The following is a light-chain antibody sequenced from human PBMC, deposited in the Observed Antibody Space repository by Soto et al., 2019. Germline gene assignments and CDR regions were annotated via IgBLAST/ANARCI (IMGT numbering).Light chain of an antibody. V-gene: IGLV2-23*02. CDR2: EVT. CDR1: SSDIGSYNL. J-gene: IGLJ1*01. Sequence: LTQPASVSGSPGQSITISCTGTSSDIGSYNLVSWYRQNPGKAPKLIIYEVTERPSGVSNRFSGSKSGNTASLTISGLQAEDEADYYCCSYAGSPTFRYVFGAGTKVTVL. CDR3: CSYAGSPTFRYV.